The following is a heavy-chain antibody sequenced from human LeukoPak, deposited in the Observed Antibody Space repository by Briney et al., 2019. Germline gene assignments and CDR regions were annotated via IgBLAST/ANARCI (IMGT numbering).Heavy chain of an antibody. CDR2: INHSGST. J-gene: IGHJ4*02. V-gene: IGHV4-34*01. Sequence: SETLSLTCAVYGGSFSGYYWSWIRQPPGKGLEWIGEINHSGSTNYNPSLKSRVTISVDTSKNQFSLKLSYVNAADTAVYYCARATSSGYFGYWGQGTLVTVSS. D-gene: IGHD3-22*01. CDR1: GGSFSGYY. CDR3: ARATSSGYFGY.